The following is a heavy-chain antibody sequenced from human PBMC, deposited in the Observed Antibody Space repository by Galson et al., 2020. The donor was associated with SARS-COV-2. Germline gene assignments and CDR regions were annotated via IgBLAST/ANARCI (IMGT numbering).Heavy chain of an antibody. Sequence: GESLKISCAASGFTFSSYDMHWVRQATGQGLEWVSAIGTAGDTYYPGSVKGRFTISRENAKNSLYLQMNSLRAGDTAVYYCARGTHSLRSTVTTYFYYYMDVWGKGTTVTVSS. CDR3: ARGTHSLRSTVTTYFYYYMDV. V-gene: IGHV3-13*01. D-gene: IGHD4-17*01. CDR2: IGTAGDT. CDR1: GFTFSSYD. J-gene: IGHJ6*03.